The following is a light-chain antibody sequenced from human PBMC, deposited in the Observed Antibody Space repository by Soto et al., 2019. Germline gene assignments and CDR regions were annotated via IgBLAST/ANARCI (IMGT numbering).Light chain of an antibody. V-gene: IGKV3-11*01. J-gene: IGKJ1*01. Sequence: EVVLTQSPATLSLSPGERATLSCRASENVRTFVDWYQQKPGQAPRLLIHGASNRATGIPDRFSGSGSGTAFTLTISNLEPEDFAVYYCQQHSHWPPWTFGQGTRVEIQ. CDR2: GAS. CDR3: QQHSHWPPWT. CDR1: ENVRTF.